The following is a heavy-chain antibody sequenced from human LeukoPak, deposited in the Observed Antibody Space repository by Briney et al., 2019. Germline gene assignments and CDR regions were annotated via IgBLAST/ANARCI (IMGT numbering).Heavy chain of an antibody. D-gene: IGHD2-21*02. CDR2: INHSGST. Sequence: SETLSLTCAVYGGSFSPYYWSWVRQHPGKGLEWLGEINHSGSTNYNPSLKSRVTISVDTSKNQFSLRLSSVTAADTAVYYCARGGFYCGGDCYVDYWGQGALVTVSS. CDR1: GGSFSPYY. J-gene: IGHJ4*02. V-gene: IGHV4-34*01. CDR3: ARGGFYCGGDCYVDY.